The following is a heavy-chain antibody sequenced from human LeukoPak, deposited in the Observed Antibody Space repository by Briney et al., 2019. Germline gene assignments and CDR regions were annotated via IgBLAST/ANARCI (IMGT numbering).Heavy chain of an antibody. D-gene: IGHD3-22*01. Sequence: ASVKVSCKASGYTFTRFGISWVRQAPGHGLEWMGWISVYNGYTKFAQTLQGRVTMTTDTSTSTAYMELRSLKSDDTAVYYCARDGRDRDYYDSSGSYRTYYYYYYYMDVWGKGTTVTVSS. CDR3: ARDGRDRDYYDSSGSYRTYYYYYYYMDV. V-gene: IGHV1-18*01. CDR2: ISVYNGYT. CDR1: GYTFTRFG. J-gene: IGHJ6*03.